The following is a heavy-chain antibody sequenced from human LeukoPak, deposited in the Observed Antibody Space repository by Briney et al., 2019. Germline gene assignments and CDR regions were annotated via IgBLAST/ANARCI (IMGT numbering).Heavy chain of an antibody. CDR1: GGTFSSYA. D-gene: IGHD2-2*01. Sequence: EASVKVSCKASGGTFSSYAISWVRQAPGQGLEWMGRIIRIFGTANYAQKFQSRVTITTDESTSTAYMELSSLRSEDTALYYCTRVIDCGSISCDGFDPWGQGTLVTVSS. V-gene: IGHV1-69*05. J-gene: IGHJ5*02. CDR3: TRVIDCGSISCDGFDP. CDR2: IIRIFGTA.